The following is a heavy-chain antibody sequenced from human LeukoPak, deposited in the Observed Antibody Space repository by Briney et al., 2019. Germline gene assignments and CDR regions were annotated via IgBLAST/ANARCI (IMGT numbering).Heavy chain of an antibody. D-gene: IGHD3-10*01. CDR1: GGSISSGDYS. J-gene: IGHJ5*02. Sequence: SETLSLTCTVSGGSISSGDYSWSWIRQPPGKGLEWIGYIYYSGSTYYNPSLKSRVTISVDTSKNQFSLKLSSVTAADTAVYYCARADYGSGSYYYGNWFDPWGQGTLVTVSS. CDR2: IYYSGST. CDR3: ARADYGSGSYYYGNWFDP. V-gene: IGHV4-30-4*01.